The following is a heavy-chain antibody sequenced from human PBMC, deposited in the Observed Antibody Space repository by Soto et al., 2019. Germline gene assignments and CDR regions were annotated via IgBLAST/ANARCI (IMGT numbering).Heavy chain of an antibody. V-gene: IGHV3-30-3*01. D-gene: IGHD1-20*01. Sequence: GGSLRLSCAASGFTFSSYAMHWVRQAPGKGLEWVAVISYDGSNKYYADSVKGRFTIPRDNSKNTLYLQMNSLRAEDTAVYYCARVTGTTDYYYYYGMDVWGQGTTVTVSS. J-gene: IGHJ6*02. CDR3: ARVTGTTDYYYYYGMDV. CDR1: GFTFSSYA. CDR2: ISYDGSNK.